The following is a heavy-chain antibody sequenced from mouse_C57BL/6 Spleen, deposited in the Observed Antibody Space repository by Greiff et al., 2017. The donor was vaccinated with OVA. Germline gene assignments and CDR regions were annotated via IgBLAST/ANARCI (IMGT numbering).Heavy chain of an antibody. CDR2: IDPSDSYT. J-gene: IGHJ2*01. Sequence: QVQLQQPGAELVMPGASVKLSCKASGYTFTSYWMHWVKQRPGQGLEWIGEIDPSDSYTKYNQKFKGKSTLTVDKSSSTAYMQRSSLTSEDSAVYYCARKDVYYYGSSGYWGQGTTLTVSS. CDR1: GYTFTSYW. D-gene: IGHD1-1*01. CDR3: ARKDVYYYGSSGY. V-gene: IGHV1-69*01.